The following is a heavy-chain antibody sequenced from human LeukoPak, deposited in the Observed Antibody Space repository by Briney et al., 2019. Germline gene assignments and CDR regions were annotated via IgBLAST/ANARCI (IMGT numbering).Heavy chain of an antibody. CDR2: ISGDGGST. J-gene: IGHJ3*02. Sequence: GGSLRLSCAASGFTFDDYAMHWVRQAPGKGLEWVSLISGDGGSTYYVDSVKGRFTISRDNSKNSLYLQMNSLRTEDTALYYCAKGVAYCGGDCYPDAFDIWGQGTMVTVSS. CDR1: GFTFDDYA. V-gene: IGHV3-43*02. D-gene: IGHD2-21*02. CDR3: AKGVAYCGGDCYPDAFDI.